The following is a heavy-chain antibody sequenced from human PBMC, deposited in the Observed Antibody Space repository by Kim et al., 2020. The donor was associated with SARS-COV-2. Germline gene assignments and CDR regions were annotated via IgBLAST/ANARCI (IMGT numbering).Heavy chain of an antibody. CDR1: GFTFSSYD. V-gene: IGHV3-23*01. CDR3: AKDLVHYGGNPANFDY. D-gene: IGHD4-17*01. CDR2: ISGSGGST. J-gene: IGHJ4*02. Sequence: GGSLRLSCAASGFTFSSYDMSWVRQAPGKGLEWVSAISGSGGSTYYADSVKGRFTISRDNSKNTLYLQMNSLRAEDTAVYYCAKDLVHYGGNPANFDYWGQGTLVTVSS.